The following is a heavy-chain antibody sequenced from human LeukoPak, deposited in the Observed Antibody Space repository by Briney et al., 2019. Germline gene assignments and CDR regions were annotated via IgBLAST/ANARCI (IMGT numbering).Heavy chain of an antibody. J-gene: IGHJ4*02. CDR1: GFNVSNNY. V-gene: IGHV3-53*01. D-gene: IGHD3-10*01. CDR2: IFSSGPT. Sequence: PGGSVKLSCAASGFNVSNNYMNWVRQAPGKGLEWVSVIFSSGPTYYADSAKGRFTISRDTSKNALYLQMNSLRAEDTAVYYWAISGLGFGEFRGLDYWGQGTLVTVSS. CDR3: AISGLGFGEFRGLDY.